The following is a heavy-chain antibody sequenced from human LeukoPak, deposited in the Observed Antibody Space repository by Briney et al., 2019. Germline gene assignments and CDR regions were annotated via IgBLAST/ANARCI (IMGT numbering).Heavy chain of an antibody. J-gene: IGHJ4*02. CDR3: TRAVAHLDY. D-gene: IGHD4-23*01. CDR2: IRSKAYGGTT. V-gene: IGHV3-49*04. CDR1: GFTFSDHW. Sequence: GGSLRLSCGASGFTFSDHWMSWVRQAPGKGLEWVGFIRSKAYGGTTEYAASVKGRFTISRDDSKSIAYLQMNSLKTEDTAVYYCTRAVAHLDYWGQGTLVTVSS.